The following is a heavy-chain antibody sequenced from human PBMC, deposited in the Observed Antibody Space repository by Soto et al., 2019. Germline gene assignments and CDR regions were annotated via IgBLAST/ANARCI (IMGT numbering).Heavy chain of an antibody. CDR1: GFTFSSYE. D-gene: IGHD2-2*01. Sequence: EVQLVESGGGLVQPGGSLRLSCAASGFTFSSYEMNWVRQAPGKGLEWVSYISSSGSTIYYADSVKGRFTISRDNAKNSLYLQMNSLRAEDTAVYYCARMGAGYCVSISCYPSPTMGYGMDVWGQGTTVTVSS. J-gene: IGHJ6*02. CDR2: ISSSGSTI. V-gene: IGHV3-48*03. CDR3: ARMGAGYCVSISCYPSPTMGYGMDV.